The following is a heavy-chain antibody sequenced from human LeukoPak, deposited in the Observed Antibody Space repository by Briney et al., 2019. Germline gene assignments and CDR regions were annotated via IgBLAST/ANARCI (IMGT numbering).Heavy chain of an antibody. CDR3: AKDHSSSLYYFDY. CDR2: ITPSSSYV. CDR1: GFTFNNYG. V-gene: IGHV3-21*01. J-gene: IGHJ4*02. D-gene: IGHD6-13*01. Sequence: GGSLRLSCTASGFTFNNYGMNWVRLAPGKGLEWVSSITPSSSYVYYADSVKGRFTISRDNSKNTLYLQMNSLRAEDTAVYYCAKDHSSSLYYFDYWGQGTLVTVSS.